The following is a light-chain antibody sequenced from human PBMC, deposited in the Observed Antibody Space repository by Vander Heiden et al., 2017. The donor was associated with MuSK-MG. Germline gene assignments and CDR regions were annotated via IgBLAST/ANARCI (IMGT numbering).Light chain of an antibody. CDR2: GNS. Sequence: QSVLTPPPSVSGAPGQRVTISCTGSSSNIGAGCDVHWYQQLPGTAPKLLIYGNSNRPSGVPDRFSGSKSGTSASLAITGLQAEDEADYYCQSYDSSRSGPVVFGGGTKLTVL. J-gene: IGLJ2*01. V-gene: IGLV1-40*01. CDR3: QSYDSSRSGPVV. CDR1: SSNIGAGCD.